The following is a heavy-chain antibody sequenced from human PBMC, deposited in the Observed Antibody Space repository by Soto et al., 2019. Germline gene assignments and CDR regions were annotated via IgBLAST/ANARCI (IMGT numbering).Heavy chain of an antibody. D-gene: IGHD6-19*01. CDR1: GFTFTSSA. Sequence: GASVTVSCKASGFTFTSSAVHWVRQARGQRLEWIGWIVVGSGNTNYAQKFQERVTITRDMSTSTAYMELNSLKTEDTAVYYCAMLGGWSGGSNDMDVWGQGTTVTVSS. CDR3: AMLGGWSGGSNDMDV. CDR2: IVVGSGNT. J-gene: IGHJ6*02. V-gene: IGHV1-58*01.